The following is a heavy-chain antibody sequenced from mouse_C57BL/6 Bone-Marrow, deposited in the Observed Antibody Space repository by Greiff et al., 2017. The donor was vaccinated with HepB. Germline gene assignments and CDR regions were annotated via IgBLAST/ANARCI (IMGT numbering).Heavy chain of an antibody. Sequence: QVQLQQPGAELVKPGASVKLSCKASGYTFTSYWMHWVKQRPGQGLEWIGMIHPNSGSTNYNEKFKSKATLTVDKSSSTSYMQLSSLTSEDSAVYCCARRDYGSSYAMDYWGQGTSVTVSS. V-gene: IGHV1-64*01. CDR3: ARRDYGSSYAMDY. CDR2: IHPNSGST. J-gene: IGHJ4*01. D-gene: IGHD1-1*01. CDR1: GYTFTSYW.